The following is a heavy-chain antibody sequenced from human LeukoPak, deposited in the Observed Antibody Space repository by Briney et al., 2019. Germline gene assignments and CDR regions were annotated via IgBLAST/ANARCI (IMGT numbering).Heavy chain of an antibody. V-gene: IGHV1-2*02. Sequence: ASVKVSCKASGYTFTGYYMHWVRQAPGQGLEWMGWINPNSGGTNYAQKLQGRVTMTTDTSTSTAYMELRSLRSDDTAVYYCARGRKLPKRDYYGSGSPTPFDYWGQGTLVTVSS. CDR3: ARGRKLPKRDYYGSGSPTPFDY. CDR2: INPNSGGT. CDR1: GYTFTGYY. J-gene: IGHJ4*02. D-gene: IGHD3-10*01.